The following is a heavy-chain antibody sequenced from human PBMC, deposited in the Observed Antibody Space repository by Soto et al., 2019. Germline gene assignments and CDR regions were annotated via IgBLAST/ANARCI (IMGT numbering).Heavy chain of an antibody. Sequence: PSETLSLTCTVSGGSISSSSYYWGWIRQPPGKGLEWIGNVYYGGSTYYNPSLKNRVTISVETSKSQFSLKLSSVTAADTAVYYCAGGDYYHSSGYYFYYYTMDVWGQGTTVTVSS. D-gene: IGHD3-22*01. CDR1: GGSISSSSYY. V-gene: IGHV4-39*01. CDR2: VYYGGST. J-gene: IGHJ6*02. CDR3: AGGDYYHSSGYYFYYYTMDV.